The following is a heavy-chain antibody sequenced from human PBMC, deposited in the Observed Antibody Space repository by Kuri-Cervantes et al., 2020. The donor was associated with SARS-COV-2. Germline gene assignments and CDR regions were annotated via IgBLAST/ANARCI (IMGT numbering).Heavy chain of an antibody. V-gene: IGHV3-74*01. Sequence: GESLKISCAASGFTFSSYWMHWVRQVPGKGLVWVSRLNNDGSSTNYADSVKGRFTISRDNAKNTLYLQVNSLRPEDTAVYYCAREGLRGSMDVWGQGSTVTVSS. CDR1: GFTFSSYW. CDR2: LNNDGSST. J-gene: IGHJ6*02. CDR3: AREGLRGSMDV.